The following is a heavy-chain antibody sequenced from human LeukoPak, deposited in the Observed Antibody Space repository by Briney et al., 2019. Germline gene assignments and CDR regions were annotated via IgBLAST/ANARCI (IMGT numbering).Heavy chain of an antibody. CDR2: VSNDGGTK. Sequence: PGTSLRLSCAASGFTFSNYGMHWVGQAPGKGLEWVIVVSNDGGTKYYSDSVKGRFTISRDNSENTLYLQMNSLRTEDTAVYYCAREGLGPSFSAWFDPWGQGTLVTVSS. V-gene: IGHV3-30*03. D-gene: IGHD3/OR15-3a*01. J-gene: IGHJ5*02. CDR1: GFTFSNYG. CDR3: AREGLGPSFSAWFDP.